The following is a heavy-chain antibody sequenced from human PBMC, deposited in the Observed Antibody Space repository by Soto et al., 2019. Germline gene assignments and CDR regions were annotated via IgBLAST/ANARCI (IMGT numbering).Heavy chain of an antibody. Sequence: ASETLSLTCAVSGGSISSGGSSWSWIRQPPGKGLEWIGYIYHSGSTYYNPSLKSRVTISVDTSKNQFSLKLSSVTAADTAVYYCARQDIVLMVYANDYWGQGTLVTVSS. CDR1: GGSISSGGSS. V-gene: IGHV4-30-2*03. D-gene: IGHD2-8*01. J-gene: IGHJ4*02. CDR2: IYHSGST. CDR3: ARQDIVLMVYANDY.